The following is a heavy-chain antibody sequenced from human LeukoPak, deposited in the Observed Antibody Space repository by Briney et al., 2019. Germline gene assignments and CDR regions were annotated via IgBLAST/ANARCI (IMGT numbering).Heavy chain of an antibody. Sequence: GGSLRLSCAASGFTFSSYAMTWVRQAPGKGLEWVSGISGSGGSTYYADSVKGRFTISRDNSKNTLYLQMNSLRAEDTVVYYCAKGSSTVTKNWFDPWGQGTLVTVSS. V-gene: IGHV3-23*01. CDR3: AKGSSTVTKNWFDP. D-gene: IGHD4-17*01. J-gene: IGHJ5*02. CDR1: GFTFSSYA. CDR2: ISGSGGST.